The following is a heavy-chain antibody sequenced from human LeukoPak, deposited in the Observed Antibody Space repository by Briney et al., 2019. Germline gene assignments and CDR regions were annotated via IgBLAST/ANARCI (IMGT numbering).Heavy chain of an antibody. D-gene: IGHD5-24*01. CDR1: GFTFSSHA. CDR3: LKGGWATIGPPKD. Sequence: GGSLRLSCSAAGFTFSSHAMHWVRQAPGKGLEYVSTINDDGGLTYYADSVKGRFTIYRDNSKHTLYLQMNKQRPEDTDVYHCLKGGWATIGPPKDWGQGTLVTVSS. V-gene: IGHV3-64D*08. CDR2: INDDGGLT. J-gene: IGHJ4*02.